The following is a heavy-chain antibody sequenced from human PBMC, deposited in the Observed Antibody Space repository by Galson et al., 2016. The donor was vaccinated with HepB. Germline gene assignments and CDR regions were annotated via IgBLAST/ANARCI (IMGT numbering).Heavy chain of an antibody. CDR2: VFWAGDK. V-gene: IGHV2-5*02. CDR1: GFSLTNTGVG. CDR3: GHSLPVYTYGSSFSHYFDK. D-gene: IGHD5-18*01. J-gene: IGHJ4*02. Sequence: PALVKPTQTLTLTCSFSGFSLTNTGVGVGWIRQPPGKALEWLALVFWAGDKHYSPSLRNRLTIPKETPKNQVVLTMTNMGPVDTATDYGGHSLPVYTYGSSFSHYFDKWGKGTRVTVSS.